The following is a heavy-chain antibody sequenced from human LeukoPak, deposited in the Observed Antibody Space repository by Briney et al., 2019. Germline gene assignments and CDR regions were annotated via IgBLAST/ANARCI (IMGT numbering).Heavy chain of an antibody. CDR1: GGSISSSSYY. CDR3: ARGDYDISGYYSGSFDS. V-gene: IGHV4-39*07. CDR2: IYYSGST. Sequence: PSETLSLTCTVSGGSISSSSYYWGWIRQPPGKGLEWIGSIYYSGSTYYNPSLKSRVTMSVDTSKNQFSLKLRSVTAADTAVYYCARGDYDISGYYSGSFDSWGQGTLVTVSS. D-gene: IGHD3-22*01. J-gene: IGHJ4*02.